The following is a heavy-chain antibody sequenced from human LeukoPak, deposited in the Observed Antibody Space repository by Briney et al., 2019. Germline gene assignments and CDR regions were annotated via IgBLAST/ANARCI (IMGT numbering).Heavy chain of an antibody. CDR2: IRYDGSNK. J-gene: IGHJ4*02. V-gene: IGHV3-30*02. Sequence: GGSLRLSCAASGFTFSNYGIHWVRQAPGKGLEWVAFIRYDGSNKYYADSVKGRFTISRDNSKNTLYLQMNSLRAEDTAVYYCAKDREWHTAMVIDPYFDYWGQGTLVTVSS. D-gene: IGHD5-18*01. CDR3: AKDREWHTAMVIDPYFDY. CDR1: GFTFSNYG.